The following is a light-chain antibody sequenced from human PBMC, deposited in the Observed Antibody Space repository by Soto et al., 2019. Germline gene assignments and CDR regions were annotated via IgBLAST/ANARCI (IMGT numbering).Light chain of an antibody. CDR3: ISYTINTFYV. CDR2: DVS. J-gene: IGLJ1*01. Sequence: QSALTQPASVSGSPGQSITISCTGTSSDGGGSDFVSWYQQYPDKAPRLMIYDVSNRPSGVSNRFSGSKSGNTASLTISGLQAEDEADYYCISYTINTFYVFGTG. V-gene: IGLV2-14*03. CDR1: SSDGGGSDF.